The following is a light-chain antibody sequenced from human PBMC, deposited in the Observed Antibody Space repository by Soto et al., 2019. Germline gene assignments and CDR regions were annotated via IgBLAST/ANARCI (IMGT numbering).Light chain of an antibody. J-gene: IGKJ1*01. V-gene: IGKV3-20*01. CDR1: QSVSSN. CDR2: GAS. Sequence: EIVVTQSPATLSVSPGERATLSCRASQSVSSNLGWYQQRPGQAPRVLIFGASRRATGIPDRFSGSGSGTDFTLTISRLEPEDSAVYYCQQYASSPRTFGQGTKVDIK. CDR3: QQYASSPRT.